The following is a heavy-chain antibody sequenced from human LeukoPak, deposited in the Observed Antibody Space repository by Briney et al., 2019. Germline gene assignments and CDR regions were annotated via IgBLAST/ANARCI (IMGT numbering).Heavy chain of an antibody. CDR3: ARYCSSTRCYEGFDY. Sequence: SETLSLTCTVSGGSISSSSYYWGWIRQPPGKGLEWIGSIYYSGSTYYNPSLKSRLTISVDTSKNQFSLKLSSVTAADTAVYYCARYCSSTRCYEGFDYWGQGTLVSVSS. CDR2: IYYSGST. D-gene: IGHD2-2*01. J-gene: IGHJ4*02. CDR1: GGSISSSSYY. V-gene: IGHV4-39*01.